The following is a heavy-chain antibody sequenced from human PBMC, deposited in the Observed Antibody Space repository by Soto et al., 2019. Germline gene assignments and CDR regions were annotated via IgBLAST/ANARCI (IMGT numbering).Heavy chain of an antibody. CDR3: AKDLSRITMIVVAADAFDI. CDR2: ISGSGGST. J-gene: IGHJ3*02. D-gene: IGHD3-22*01. Sequence: GGSLRLSCAASGFTFSSYAMTWVRQAPGKGLEWVSGISGSGGSTYYADSVKGRFTISRDNSKNTLYLQMNSLRAEDTAVYYCAKDLSRITMIVVAADAFDIWGQGTMVTVSS. V-gene: IGHV3-23*01. CDR1: GFTFSSYA.